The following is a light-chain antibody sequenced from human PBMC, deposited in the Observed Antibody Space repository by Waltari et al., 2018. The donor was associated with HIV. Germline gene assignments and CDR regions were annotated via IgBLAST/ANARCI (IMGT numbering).Light chain of an antibody. Sequence: DIQLTQSPSTLSASVGDGVTISCRASQNIRNWLAWYQQKPGKAPKLLIYKASSLESGVPSRFSGIGSGTEFTLTLSSLQPEDFATYYCQQYDSYPWTFGPGTKVEIK. V-gene: IGKV1-5*03. CDR1: QNIRNW. J-gene: IGKJ1*01. CDR3: QQYDSYPWT. CDR2: KAS.